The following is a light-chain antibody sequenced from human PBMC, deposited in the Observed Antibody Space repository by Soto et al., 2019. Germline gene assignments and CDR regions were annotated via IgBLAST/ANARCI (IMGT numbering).Light chain of an antibody. CDR2: DVS. V-gene: IGLV2-11*01. Sequence: QSALTQPPSVSGSPGQSVNISCTGTSSDVGDYDYVSWYLQHPGTAPKLLISDVSRRHSGVPDRFSGSKSGNTASLTISGLQVDDEGDYYCCSYAGTSTYVFGTGTKVTVL. J-gene: IGLJ1*01. CDR1: SSDVGDYDY. CDR3: CSYAGTSTYV.